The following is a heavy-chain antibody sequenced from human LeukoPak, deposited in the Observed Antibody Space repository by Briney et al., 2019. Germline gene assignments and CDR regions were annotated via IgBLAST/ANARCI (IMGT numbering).Heavy chain of an antibody. CDR2: ISGSGGST. J-gene: IGHJ4*02. CDR3: AKDRRGYSYGYPLILTDY. V-gene: IGHV3-23*01. D-gene: IGHD5-18*01. CDR1: GLTFSNYA. Sequence: PGGSLRLSCAASGLTFSNYAMSWVRQAPGKGLEWVSAISGSGGSTYYADSVKGRFTISRDNSKNTLYLQMNSLRAEDTAVYYCAKDRRGYSYGYPLILTDYWGQGTLVTVSS.